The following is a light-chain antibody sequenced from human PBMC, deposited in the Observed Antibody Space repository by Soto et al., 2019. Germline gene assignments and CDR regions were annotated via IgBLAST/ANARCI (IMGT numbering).Light chain of an antibody. CDR2: EVN. CDR3: ASYVRGNTVL. Sequence: QSVLAQPASVSGSPGQSITISCTGTSRDVGAFDYVCWYQQHPGKVPKLLIYEVNYRPSGISSRFSGSKSGNTASLTISGLQAEDEADYYCASYVRGNTVLFGGGTKVTVL. CDR1: SRDVGAFDY. J-gene: IGLJ3*02. V-gene: IGLV2-14*01.